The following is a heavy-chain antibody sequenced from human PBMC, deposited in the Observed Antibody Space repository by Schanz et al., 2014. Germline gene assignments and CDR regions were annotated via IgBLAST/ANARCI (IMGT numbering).Heavy chain of an antibody. Sequence: QGQLVQSGPEVKELGASVKVSCEASRYTFNTYGLNWVRQAPGQGLEWMGWISAYTNNTNYAQKVQGRVTMTTDTSTRTAYMELRSLRSDDTAVYYCARDRRRYCSTASCLHDNWFDPWGQGTLDIV. CDR3: ARDRRRYCSTASCLHDNWFDP. V-gene: IGHV1-18*01. J-gene: IGHJ5*02. D-gene: IGHD2-2*01. CDR2: ISAYTNNT. CDR1: RYTFNTYG.